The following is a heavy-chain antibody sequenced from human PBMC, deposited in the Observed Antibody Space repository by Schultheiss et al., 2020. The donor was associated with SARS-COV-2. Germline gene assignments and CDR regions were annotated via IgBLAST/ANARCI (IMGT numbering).Heavy chain of an antibody. J-gene: IGHJ4*02. V-gene: IGHV3-66*03. CDR1: GGSISRDDLS. CDR2: IYSCGST. Sequence: ETLSLTCTVSGGSISRDDLSWSWIRQPPGKGLEGVSVIYSCGSTYYADSVKGRFTISRDNSKNTLYLQMNSLRAEDTAVYYCARGGSGSYSKGYYFDYWGQGTLVTVSS. CDR3: ARGGSGSYSKGYYFDY. D-gene: IGHD1-26*01.